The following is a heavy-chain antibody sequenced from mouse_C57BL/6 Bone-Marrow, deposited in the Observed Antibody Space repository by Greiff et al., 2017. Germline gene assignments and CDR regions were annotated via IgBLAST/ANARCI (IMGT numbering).Heavy chain of an antibody. Sequence: VQLQQSGPELVKPGASVKVSCKASGYAFTSYNLYWVKPSHGKSLEWIGYIDPYNGGTSYNQKFKGKATLTVDQSSSTAYMHLNSLTSEDSAVYYCAREDSWYFDVWGAGTTVTVSS. V-gene: IGHV1S135*01. CDR1: GYAFTSYN. J-gene: IGHJ1*01. CDR2: IDPYNGGT. CDR3: AREDSWYFDV.